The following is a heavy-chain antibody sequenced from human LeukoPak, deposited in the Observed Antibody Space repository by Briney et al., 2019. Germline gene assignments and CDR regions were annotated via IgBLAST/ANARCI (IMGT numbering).Heavy chain of an antibody. Sequence: GASVKVSCKASGYTFTDYYMHWVRQAPGQGREWMGWINPNSGGTYYAQKFQDRVTMTRDTSISTDYMELSRLRSDDTAVYYCARLSRIVGEGTGDYWGQGTLVTVSS. J-gene: IGHJ4*02. V-gene: IGHV1-2*02. CDR3: ARLSRIVGEGTGDY. CDR1: GYTFTDYY. D-gene: IGHD1-26*01. CDR2: INPNSGGT.